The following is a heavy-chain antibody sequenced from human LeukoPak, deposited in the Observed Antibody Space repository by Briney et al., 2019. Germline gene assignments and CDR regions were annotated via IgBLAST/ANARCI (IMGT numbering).Heavy chain of an antibody. J-gene: IGHJ3*02. CDR3: VRGFYYDSSGVDAFDI. CDR1: GYTXTGYY. CDR2: MNPNSGGT. Sequence: GAAVKVSCKASGYTXTGYYMHWVRQAPGQGLEWMGRMNPNSGGTNYAQKLQGRVTMTRDTSINTAYMELSRLRSDDTAVYYCVRGFYYDSSGVDAFDIWGQGTMVTVSS. D-gene: IGHD3-22*01. V-gene: IGHV1-2*02.